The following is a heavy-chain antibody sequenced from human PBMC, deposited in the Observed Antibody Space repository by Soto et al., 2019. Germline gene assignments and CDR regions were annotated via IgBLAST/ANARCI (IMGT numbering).Heavy chain of an antibody. J-gene: IGHJ1*01. CDR2: IDYSGVT. V-gene: IGHV4-31*03. D-gene: IGHD3-3*02. CDR3: ARAPFYHEDNAFYSYVDA. Sequence: ILSLLCPGSAASLSGSVLYWSSIRQRHSKCLEWIGYIDYSGVTYYNPSLKSRFIISVDTSENKFSLKVRSMTAADTAVYYCARAPFYHEDNAFYSYVDAWGQGMLVTISS. CDR1: AASLSGSVLY.